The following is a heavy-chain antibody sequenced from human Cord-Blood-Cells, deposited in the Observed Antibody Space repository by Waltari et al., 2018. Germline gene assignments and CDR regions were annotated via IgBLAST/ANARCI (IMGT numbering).Heavy chain of an antibody. CDR2: IYYSGST. D-gene: IGHD6-13*01. Sequence: QLQLQESGPGLVKPSETLFLTCTVSGGSISSSSYYWGWIRQPPGKGLEWIGSIYYSGSTYYNPSLKSRVTISVDTSKNQFSLKLSSVTAADTAVYYCARQRGSSWYYWGQGTLVTVSS. J-gene: IGHJ4*02. CDR1: GGSISSSSYY. V-gene: IGHV4-39*01. CDR3: ARQRGSSWYY.